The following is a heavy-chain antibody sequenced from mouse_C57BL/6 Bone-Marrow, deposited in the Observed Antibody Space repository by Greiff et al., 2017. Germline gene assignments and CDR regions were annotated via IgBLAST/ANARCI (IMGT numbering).Heavy chain of an antibody. CDR3: ARSAFITTAVAGGFAY. CDR1: GYTFTSYW. Sequence: QVQLQQPGAELVKPGASVKLSCKASGYTFTSYWMHWVKQRPGQGLEWIGMIHPNSGSTNYNEKFKSKATLTVDKSSSTAYMQRSSLTSEDAAVYYCARSAFITTAVAGGFAYWGQGTLVTVSA. D-gene: IGHD1-1*01. CDR2: IHPNSGST. J-gene: IGHJ3*01. V-gene: IGHV1-64*01.